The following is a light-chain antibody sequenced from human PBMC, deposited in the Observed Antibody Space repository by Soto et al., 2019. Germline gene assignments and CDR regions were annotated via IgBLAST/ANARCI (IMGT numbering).Light chain of an antibody. Sequence: QSVLTQPRSVSGSPGQSVTISCTGTSSDVGTYTYVSWYQQHPGKAPKLIIYDVIKRPSGVPDRFSGSKSGNTASLTISGLXAEDEADYYCCSYAGSYTHVFGTGTKV. CDR3: CSYAGSYTHV. CDR1: SSDVGTYTY. CDR2: DVI. J-gene: IGLJ1*01. V-gene: IGLV2-11*01.